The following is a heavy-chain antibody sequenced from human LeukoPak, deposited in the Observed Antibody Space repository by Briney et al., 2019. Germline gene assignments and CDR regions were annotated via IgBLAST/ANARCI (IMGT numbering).Heavy chain of an antibody. V-gene: IGHV4-59*01. J-gene: IGHJ3*02. D-gene: IGHD5-18*01. Sequence: SETLSLTCTVSGGSISSYYWSWIRQPPGKGLEWIGYIYYSGSTNYNPSLKSRVTISADTSKDQFSLKLSSVTAADTAVYYCARSRGYSYGPGYAFDIWGQGAMVTVSS. CDR3: ARSRGYSYGPGYAFDI. CDR1: GGSISSYY. CDR2: IYYSGST.